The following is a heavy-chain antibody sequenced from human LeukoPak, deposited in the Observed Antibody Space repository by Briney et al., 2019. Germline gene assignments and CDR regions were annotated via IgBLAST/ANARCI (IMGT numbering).Heavy chain of an antibody. CDR1: GFTFSRYW. D-gene: IGHD2-15*01. CDR2: LNGDGSIT. V-gene: IGHV3-74*01. Sequence: GGSLRLSCVASGFTFSRYWMHWVRQAPGKGLVWVSRLNGDGSITNYADSVKGRFTISRDNAKNTLYLQMNSLRAEDTAVYYCARELSRGSWGQGTLVTVSS. CDR3: ARELSRGS. J-gene: IGHJ5*02.